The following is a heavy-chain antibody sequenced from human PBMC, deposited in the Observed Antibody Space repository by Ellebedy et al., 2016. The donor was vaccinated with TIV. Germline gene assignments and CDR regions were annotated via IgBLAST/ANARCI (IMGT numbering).Heavy chain of an antibody. CDR1: GRSIGSYY. V-gene: IGHV4-59*08. Sequence: SETLSLXXTVSGRSIGSYYWTWIRQPPGKGLEWIGYIYYSGFTKYNPALKSRVTMSLDTSKKQFSLKLSSVTAADTAVYYCARRDTSGWAWYFDYWGQGTLVTV. CDR2: IYYSGFT. D-gene: IGHD6-25*01. J-gene: IGHJ4*02. CDR3: ARRDTSGWAWYFDY.